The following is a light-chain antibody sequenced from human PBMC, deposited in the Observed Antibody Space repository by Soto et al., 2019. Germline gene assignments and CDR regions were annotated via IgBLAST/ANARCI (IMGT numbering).Light chain of an antibody. Sequence: QTVVTQEPSLTVSPGGTVTLTCGFNTGAVTSGHYPYWFQQKPGQAPRTLIYDTTNKHSWTPARFSGSLLGGKAALTLSGAQPEDEADYYCLLLYCGVRPIFGGGTKVTVL. J-gene: IGLJ2*01. CDR1: TGAVTSGHY. CDR3: LLLYCGVRPI. V-gene: IGLV7-46*01. CDR2: DTT.